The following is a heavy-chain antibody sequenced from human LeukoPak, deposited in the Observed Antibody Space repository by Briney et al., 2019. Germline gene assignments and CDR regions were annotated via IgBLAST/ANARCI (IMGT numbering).Heavy chain of an antibody. CDR2: ISGSGGNT. D-gene: IGHD2-15*01. V-gene: IGHV3-23*01. CDR3: AKGAIAALNAYFDY. J-gene: IGHJ4*02. CDR1: GFTFSSSA. Sequence: GKSLRLSCAASGFTFSSSAMSWVRQAPGKGLEWVTAISGSGGNTYYADSVKGRFTISRDNSKNTLYLQMNSLRAEDTAVYYCAKGAIAALNAYFDYWGQGTLVTVSS.